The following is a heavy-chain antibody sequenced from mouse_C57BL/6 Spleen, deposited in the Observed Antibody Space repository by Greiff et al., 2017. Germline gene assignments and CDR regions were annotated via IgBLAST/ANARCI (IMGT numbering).Heavy chain of an antibody. Sequence: EVKVVESEGGLVQPGSSMKLSCTASGFTFSDYYMAWVRQVPEKGLEWVANINYDGSSTYYLDSLKSRFIISRDNAKNILYLQMSSLKSEDTATYYCARVELGGYFDYWGQGTTLTVSS. V-gene: IGHV5-16*01. CDR2: INYDGSST. J-gene: IGHJ2*01. CDR3: ARVELGGYFDY. D-gene: IGHD4-1*01. CDR1: GFTFSDYY.